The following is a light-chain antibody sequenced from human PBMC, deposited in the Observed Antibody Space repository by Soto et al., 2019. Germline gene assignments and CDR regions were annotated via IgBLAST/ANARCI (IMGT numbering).Light chain of an antibody. Sequence: DIQLTQSPSSLSASVGDRITITCRASQSISTYLNWYQQKPGEAPTLLVYDSSTLQSGVPSRFSGSGFGAEFTLTVSSLQPEGFATHYCQQSYSNASWTFGQGTKVDIK. V-gene: IGKV1-39*01. J-gene: IGKJ1*01. CDR2: DSS. CDR1: QSISTY. CDR3: QQSYSNASWT.